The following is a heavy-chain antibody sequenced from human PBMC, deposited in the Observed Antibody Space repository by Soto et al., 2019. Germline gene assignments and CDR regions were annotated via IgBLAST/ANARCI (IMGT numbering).Heavy chain of an antibody. V-gene: IGHV4-30-4*01. CDR3: ARHPTWYYDILTPQFDY. CDR2: IYYSGST. CDR1: GGSISSGDYY. J-gene: IGHJ4*02. Sequence: PSETLSLTCTVSGGSISSGDYYWSWIRQPPGKGLEWIGYIYYSGSTYYNPSLKSRVTISVDASKNQFSLKLSSVTAADTAVYYCARHPTWYYDILTPQFDYWGQGTLVTVSS. D-gene: IGHD3-9*01.